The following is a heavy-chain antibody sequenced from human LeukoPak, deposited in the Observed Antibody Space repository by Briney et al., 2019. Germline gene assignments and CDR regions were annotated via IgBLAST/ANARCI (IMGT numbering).Heavy chain of an antibody. CDR2: IIPIFGTA. Sequence: VASVKVSCKASGGTFSSYAISWVRQAPGQGLEWMGGIIPIFGTANYAQKFQGRVTITADKSTSTAYKELSSLRSEDTAVYYCASAGPLLWFGEAWFDPWGQGTLVTVSS. CDR3: ASAGPLLWFGEAWFDP. V-gene: IGHV1-69*06. D-gene: IGHD3-10*01. J-gene: IGHJ5*02. CDR1: GGTFSSYA.